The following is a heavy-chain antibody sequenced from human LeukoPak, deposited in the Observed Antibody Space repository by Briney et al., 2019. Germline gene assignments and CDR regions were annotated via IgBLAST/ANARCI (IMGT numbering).Heavy chain of an antibody. D-gene: IGHD2-2*01. J-gene: IGHJ5*02. Sequence: PSETLSLTCTVSGGSISSYYWSWIRQPPGKGLEWIGYIYYSGSTNYNPSLKSRVTISVDTSKNQFSLKLSSVTAADTAVYYCARWGQYCSSTSRSNWFDPWGQGTLVTVSS. CDR3: ARWGQYCSSTSRSNWFDP. CDR2: IYYSGST. V-gene: IGHV4-59*08. CDR1: GGSISSYY.